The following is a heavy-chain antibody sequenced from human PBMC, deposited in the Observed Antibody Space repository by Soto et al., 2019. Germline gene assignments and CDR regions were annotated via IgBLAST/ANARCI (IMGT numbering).Heavy chain of an antibody. V-gene: IGHV3-33*03. CDR2: IWHDGTKE. J-gene: IGHJ4*02. CDR1: GFTVRNYG. Sequence: QVQLVESGGGVVQPGRSLRLSCAASGFTVRNYGMYWVRQAAGKGLEWVALIWHDGTKENYADSVKGRFTISKDNSKNTLYLQMNSLRTEDTGVYYCVSQPHWARPFESWGQGTLVNVSS. D-gene: IGHD7-27*01. CDR3: VSQPHWARPFES.